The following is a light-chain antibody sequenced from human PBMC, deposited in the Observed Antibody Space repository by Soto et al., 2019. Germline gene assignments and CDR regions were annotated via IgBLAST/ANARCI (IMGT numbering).Light chain of an antibody. CDR1: SNDIGGYNF. J-gene: IGLJ2*01. CDR3: CSYAGTFFYVV. Sequence: QSALTQPRSVSGSPGQSVTISCTGASNDIGGYNFVSWYQQTPGMAPRLIIYDVTKRPSGVPDRFSGSKSGNTASLTISGLQAEDEAEYFCCSYAGTFFYVVFGGGTKLTVL. CDR2: DVT. V-gene: IGLV2-11*01.